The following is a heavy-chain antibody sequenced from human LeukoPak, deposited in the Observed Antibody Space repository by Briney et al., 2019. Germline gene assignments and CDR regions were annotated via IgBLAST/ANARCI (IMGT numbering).Heavy chain of an antibody. V-gene: IGHV4-31*03. CDR3: ARGAFYDILTGYYFTLFDY. CDR1: GGSISSGGYY. CDR2: IYYSGST. D-gene: IGHD3-9*01. J-gene: IGHJ4*02. Sequence: SETLSLTCIVSGGSISSGGYYWSWIRQHPGKGLEWIGYIYYSGSTYYNPSLKSRVTISVDTSKNQFSLKLSSVTAADTAVYYCARGAFYDILTGYYFTLFDYWGQGTLVTVSS.